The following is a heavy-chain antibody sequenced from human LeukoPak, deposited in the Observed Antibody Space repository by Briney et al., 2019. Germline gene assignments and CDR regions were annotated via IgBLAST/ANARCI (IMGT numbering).Heavy chain of an antibody. Sequence: ASVKVSCKASGYTFTGYYMHWVRQAPGQGLGWMGWISAYNGNTNYAQKLQGRVTMTTDTSTSTAYMELRSLRSDDTAVYYCARRSVVASDAFDIWGQGTMVTVSS. D-gene: IGHD2-15*01. V-gene: IGHV1-18*04. CDR2: ISAYNGNT. J-gene: IGHJ3*02. CDR3: ARRSVVASDAFDI. CDR1: GYTFTGYY.